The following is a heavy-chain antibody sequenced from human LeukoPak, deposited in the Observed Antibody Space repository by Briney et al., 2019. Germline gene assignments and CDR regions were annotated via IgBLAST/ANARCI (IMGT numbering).Heavy chain of an antibody. D-gene: IGHD3-22*01. J-gene: IGHJ4*02. CDR2: ISAYNGNT. CDR1: GYTFTSYG. V-gene: IGHV1-18*01. Sequence: ASVKVSCKASGYTFTSYGISWVRQAPGQGLEWMGWISAYNGNTNYAQKLQGRVTMTTDTCTSTAYMELRSLRSDDTAVYYCARGGPYYYDSSGTPYWGQGTLVTVSS. CDR3: ARGGPYYYDSSGTPY.